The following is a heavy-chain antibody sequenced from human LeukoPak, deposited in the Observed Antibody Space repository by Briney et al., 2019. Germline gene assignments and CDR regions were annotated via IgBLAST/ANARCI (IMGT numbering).Heavy chain of an antibody. CDR2: ISAYNGNT. CDR1: GYTFTSYG. D-gene: IGHD3-22*01. CDR3: ARARYYYDSSGNFDY. J-gene: IGHJ4*02. Sequence: ASVKVSCKASGYTFTSYGISWVRQAPGQGLEWMGWISAYNGNTNYAQKLQGRVTMTTDTSTSTAYMELRSLRSDDTAVYYCARARYYYDSSGNFDYWGQGTLVTVSS. V-gene: IGHV1-18*01.